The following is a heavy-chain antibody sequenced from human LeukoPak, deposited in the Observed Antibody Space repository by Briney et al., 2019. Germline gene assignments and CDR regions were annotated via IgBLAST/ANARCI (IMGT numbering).Heavy chain of an antibody. D-gene: IGHD5-18*01. CDR3: ARESQLGYSYGYREGSDFDY. V-gene: IGHV3-30-3*01. CDR1: GFTFSSYA. Sequence: HAGGSLRLSCAASGFTFSSYAMHWVRQAPGKGLEWVAFISYDGSNKYYAHSVKGRFTISRDNSKNTLYLQMNSLRAEDTAVYYCARESQLGYSYGYREGSDFDYWGQGTLVTVSS. J-gene: IGHJ4*02. CDR2: ISYDGSNK.